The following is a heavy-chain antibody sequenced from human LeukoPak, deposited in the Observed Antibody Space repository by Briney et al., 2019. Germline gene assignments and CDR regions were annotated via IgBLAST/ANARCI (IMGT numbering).Heavy chain of an antibody. CDR2: ISYDGSNK. Sequence: GGSLRLSCAASGFTFSSYAMHWVRQAPGKGLEWAAVISYDGSNKYYADSVKGRFTISRDNSKNTLYLQMNSLRAEDTAVYYCARDLVGIVNNAFDIWGQGTMVTVSS. D-gene: IGHD3-22*01. J-gene: IGHJ3*02. CDR3: ARDLVGIVNNAFDI. CDR1: GFTFSSYA. V-gene: IGHV3-30-3*01.